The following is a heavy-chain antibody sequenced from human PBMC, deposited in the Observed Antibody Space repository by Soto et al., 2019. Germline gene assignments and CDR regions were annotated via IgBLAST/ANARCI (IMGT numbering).Heavy chain of an antibody. V-gene: IGHV1-18*01. D-gene: IGHD6-19*01. CDR3: ARDSQKRLVDAFDI. CDR1: GYTFISYG. CDR2: ISPYNGNT. Sequence: QVQLAQSGGEVKKPGASVRVSCKASGYTFISYGISWVRQAPGQGLEWMGWISPYNGNTNYAQSFQGRVSMSTDTSTSTAYMELRSLRSDDTAVYYCARDSQKRLVDAFDIWGQGTMVTVSS. J-gene: IGHJ3*02.